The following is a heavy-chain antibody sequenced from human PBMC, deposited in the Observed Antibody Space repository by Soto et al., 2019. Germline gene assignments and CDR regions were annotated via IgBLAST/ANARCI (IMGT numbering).Heavy chain of an antibody. CDR2: ISYDGSNK. V-gene: IGHV3-30-3*01. CDR1: GFTFSSYA. D-gene: IGHD1-1*01. CDR3: ARGEEYKSLYYFDY. J-gene: IGHJ4*02. Sequence: PGGSLRLSCAASGFTFSSYAMHWVRQAPGKGLEWVAVISYDGSNKYYADSVKGRFTISRDNSKNTLYLQMNSLRAEDTAVYYCARGEEYKSLYYFDYWGQGTLVTVSS.